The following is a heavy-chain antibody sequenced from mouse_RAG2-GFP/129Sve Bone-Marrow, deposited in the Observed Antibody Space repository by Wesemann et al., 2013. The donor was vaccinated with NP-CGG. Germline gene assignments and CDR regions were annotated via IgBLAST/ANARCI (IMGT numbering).Heavy chain of an antibody. Sequence: QSTREGLEWIGEIYPRSGNTYYNEKFKGKATLTADKSSSTAYMQLSSLTSEDSAVYFCARENGYYGNCTFAYWGQGTLVTVSA. J-gene: IGHJ3*01. D-gene: IGHD2-1*01. CDR3: ARENGYYGNCTFAY. CDR2: IYPRSGNT. V-gene: IGHV1-83*01.